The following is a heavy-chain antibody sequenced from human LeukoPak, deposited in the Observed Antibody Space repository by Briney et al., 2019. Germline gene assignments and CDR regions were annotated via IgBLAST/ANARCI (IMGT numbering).Heavy chain of an antibody. V-gene: IGHV3-11*01. Sequence: GGSLRLSCAASGFTFNNYGLIWVRQAPGRGLEWLSYISNTGSAMYYADSVKGRFTISRDNAKNSLYLQMNSLTAEDTAIYYCASDSSGYFGPWGQGTLVTVSS. CDR2: ISNTGSAM. CDR3: ASDSSGYFGP. D-gene: IGHD3-22*01. CDR1: GFTFNNYG. J-gene: IGHJ5*02.